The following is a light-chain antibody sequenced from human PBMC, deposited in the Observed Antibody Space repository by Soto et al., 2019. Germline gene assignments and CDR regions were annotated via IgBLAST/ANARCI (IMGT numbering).Light chain of an antibody. J-gene: IGKJ1*01. V-gene: IGKV3-15*01. CDR3: QQYNDWPLT. Sequence: EIVMTQSPATLSVSPGERATLSCGASQSVSSNLAWYQQKPSQGPRLLIYGASSRATGIPARFSGSGSATEFTLTISSLQSEDFALYYCQQYNDWPLTFGQGTKVDIK. CDR1: QSVSSN. CDR2: GAS.